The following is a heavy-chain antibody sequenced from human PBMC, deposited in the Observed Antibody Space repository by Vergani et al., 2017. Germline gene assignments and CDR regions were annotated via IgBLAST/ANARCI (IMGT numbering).Heavy chain of an antibody. J-gene: IGHJ6*02. CDR3: ARKLLWFGELVGRNYYYYGMDV. CDR2: IYYSGST. D-gene: IGHD3-10*01. V-gene: IGHV4-39*01. Sequence: QLQLQESGPGLVKPSETLSLTCTVSGGSISSSSYYWGWIRQPPGKGLEWIGSIYYSGSTYYNPSLKSRVTISVDTAKNQLSLKLSSVTAADTAVYYCARKLLWFGELVGRNYYYYGMDVWGQGTTVTVYS. CDR1: GGSISSSSYY.